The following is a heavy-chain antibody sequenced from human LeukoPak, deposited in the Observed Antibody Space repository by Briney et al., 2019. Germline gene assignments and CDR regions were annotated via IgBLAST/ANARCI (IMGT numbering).Heavy chain of an antibody. Sequence: GGSLRLSCAASGFTFDDYAMHWVRQAPGKGLEWVSGISWNSGSIGYADSVKGRFTISRDNAKNSLYLQVNSLRAEDMALYYCAKGYCSSTSCYAGPLDYWGQGTLVTVSS. CDR3: AKGYCSSTSCYAGPLDY. D-gene: IGHD2-2*01. J-gene: IGHJ4*02. CDR2: ISWNSGSI. V-gene: IGHV3-9*03. CDR1: GFTFDDYA.